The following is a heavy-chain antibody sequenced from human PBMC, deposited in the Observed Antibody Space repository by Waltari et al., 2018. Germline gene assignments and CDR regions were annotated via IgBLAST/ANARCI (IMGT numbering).Heavy chain of an antibody. V-gene: IGHV4-31*03. CDR3: ARVVIVAIDC. CDR1: GCSISSGGHY. Sequence: QVQLRESGPGLVKPSQTLSLTCTVSGCSISSGGHYWSWIRQHPGKGLEWIGYIYYSGSTYYNPSLKSRVTVSVDTSKNQFSLKLTSVTAADTAVYYCARVVIVAIDCWGQGTLVTVSS. J-gene: IGHJ4*02. D-gene: IGHD2-15*01. CDR2: IYYSGST.